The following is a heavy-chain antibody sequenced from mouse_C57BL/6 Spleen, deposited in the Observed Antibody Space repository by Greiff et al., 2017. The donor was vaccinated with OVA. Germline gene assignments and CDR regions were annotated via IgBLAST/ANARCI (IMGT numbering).Heavy chain of an antibody. CDR3: ARAGYDYDGYYAMDY. D-gene: IGHD2-4*01. Sequence: EVKLMESEGGLVQPGSSMKLSCTASGFTFSDYYMAWVRQVPEKGLEWVANINYDGSSTYYLDSLKSRFIISRDNAKNILYLQMSSLKSEDTATYYCARAGYDYDGYYAMDYWGQGTSVTVSS. V-gene: IGHV5-16*01. CDR2: INYDGSST. CDR1: GFTFSDYY. J-gene: IGHJ4*01.